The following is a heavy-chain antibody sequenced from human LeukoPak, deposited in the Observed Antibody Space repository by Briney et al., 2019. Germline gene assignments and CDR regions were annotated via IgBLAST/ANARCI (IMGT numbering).Heavy chain of an antibody. D-gene: IGHD1-1*01. CDR1: GFTFSSYA. CDR2: LSDSGGST. CDR3: AKGSGTPGWAFDY. V-gene: IGHV3-23*01. J-gene: IGHJ4*02. Sequence: GGSLRLSCAASGFTFSSYAMSWVRQAPGKGLEWVSLLSDSGGSTYYADSVKGLYTISRDNSKNTVYLQMNSLRAEDTAVYYCAKGSGTPGWAFDYWGQGTLVTVSS.